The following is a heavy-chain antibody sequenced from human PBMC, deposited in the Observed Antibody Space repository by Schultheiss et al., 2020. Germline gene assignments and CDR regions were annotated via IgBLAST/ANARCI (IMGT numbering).Heavy chain of an antibody. CDR2: INSDGSST. J-gene: IGHJ6*02. CDR3: ARQDRVAAMDV. CDR1: GFTFDDYA. V-gene: IGHV3-74*01. D-gene: IGHD3-3*01. Sequence: GGSLRLSCAASGFTFDDYAMHWVRQAPGKGLEWVSRINSDGSSTSYADSVKGRFTISRDNAKNSLYLQMNSLRAEDTAVYYCARQDRVAAMDVWGQGTTVTVSS.